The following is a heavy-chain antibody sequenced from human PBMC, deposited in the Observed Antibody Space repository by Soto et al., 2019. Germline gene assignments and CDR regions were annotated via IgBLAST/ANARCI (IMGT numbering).Heavy chain of an antibody. Sequence: EVQLLESGGGLVQPGGSLRLSCAASGFTFSNYAMSWVRQAPGKGLEWVSFISSSGNGTYYADSVKGRFTISRDNSKNTLYVQRNNLRAEDTAIYYCAKRFFGSGSPPGAFDVWGQGTMVTVSS. CDR2: ISSSGNGT. CDR1: GFTFSNYA. D-gene: IGHD3-10*01. J-gene: IGHJ3*01. CDR3: AKRFFGSGSPPGAFDV. V-gene: IGHV3-23*01.